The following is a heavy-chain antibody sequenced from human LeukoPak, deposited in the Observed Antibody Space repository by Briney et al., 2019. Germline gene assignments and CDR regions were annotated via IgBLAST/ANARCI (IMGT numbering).Heavy chain of an antibody. V-gene: IGHV3-66*01. CDR1: GFTVSSNY. CDR3: ARDLYSYGYLYYFDY. CDR2: IYSGGST. Sequence: GGSLRLSCAASGFTVSSNYMSWVRQAPGKGLEWVSVIYSGGSTYYADSVKGRFTISRDNSKNTLYLQMNSLRAEDTAVYYCARDLYSYGYLYYFDYWGQGTLVTVSS. J-gene: IGHJ4*02. D-gene: IGHD5-18*01.